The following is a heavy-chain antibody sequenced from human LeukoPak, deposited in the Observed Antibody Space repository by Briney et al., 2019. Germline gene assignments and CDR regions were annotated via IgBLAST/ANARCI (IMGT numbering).Heavy chain of an antibody. CDR3: ARNPPSGYSYDKHWYFDL. D-gene: IGHD5-18*01. CDR1: GFISGDYC. CDR2: IRDKASGGTT. V-gene: IGHV3-49*04. Sequence: GGSLRLSCTASGFISGDYCMSWVRQAPGKGLEWVGYIRDKASGGTTENAAFVKGRFTISRDDSKSIAYLQMNSLRAEDTAVYYCARNPPSGYSYDKHWYFDLWGRGTLVTVSS. J-gene: IGHJ2*01.